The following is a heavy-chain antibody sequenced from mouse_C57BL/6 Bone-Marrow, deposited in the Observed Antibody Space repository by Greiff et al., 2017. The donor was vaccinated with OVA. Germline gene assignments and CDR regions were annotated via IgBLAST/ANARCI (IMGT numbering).Heavy chain of an antibody. J-gene: IGHJ2*01. D-gene: IGHD2-3*01. CDR2: INPSSGYT. Sequence: QVQLKESGPELAKPWASVKLSCKASGYTFTSYCLHWVKPRPGQGLEWIGYINPSSGYTKYNQKFKDKATLTADKSSSTAYMQLSSLTYEDSAVYYCARWRDGYYVHYGGQGTTLTVSS. V-gene: IGHV1-7*01. CDR3: ARWRDGYYVHY. CDR1: GYTFTSYC.